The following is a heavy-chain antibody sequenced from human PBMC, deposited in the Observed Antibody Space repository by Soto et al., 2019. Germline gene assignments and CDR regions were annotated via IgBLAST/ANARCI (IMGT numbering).Heavy chain of an antibody. J-gene: IGHJ4*02. CDR3: ARAKWLTTQVDY. CDR2: ISGYNGNT. CDR1: GYTFTSYC. V-gene: IGHV1-18*04. Sequence: ASVNVSCKSSGYTFTSYCINWVRQAPGQGLEWMGWISGYNGNTNYAQKLQGRVTMTTDTSTSTAYMELRSLRSDDTAVYYCARAKWLTTQVDYWGQGTLVTVSS. D-gene: IGHD5-12*01.